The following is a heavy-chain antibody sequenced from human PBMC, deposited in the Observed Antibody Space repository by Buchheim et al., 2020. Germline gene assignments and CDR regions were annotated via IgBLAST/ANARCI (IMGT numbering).Heavy chain of an antibody. D-gene: IGHD2-15*01. CDR2: ISTGGGSS. CDR1: GFTFSSYA. Sequence: EVQLLESGGGLVQPGGSLRLSCAASGFTFSSYAMSWVRQAPGKGLEWVSAISTGGGSSYYAESVKGRFTFSRDNSKNTLYLQMNSLRAEDTAVYYCVKCGDSCKESVDYWGQGTL. J-gene: IGHJ4*02. V-gene: IGHV3-23*01. CDR3: VKCGDSCKESVDY.